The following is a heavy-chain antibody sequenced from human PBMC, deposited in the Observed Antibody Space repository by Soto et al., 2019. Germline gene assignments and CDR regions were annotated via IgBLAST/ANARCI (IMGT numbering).Heavy chain of an antibody. D-gene: IGHD2-2*01. CDR1: GGTFSSYA. CDR2: IIPIFGTA. J-gene: IGHJ5*02. Sequence: SVKVSCNAAGGTFSSYAIGWVRHAPGRGLEWMGGIIPIFGTANYAQKFQGRVKITADESTSTAYMELSSLRSEETAVYYCARYVVVPMSNWFDPWGQGTLV. CDR3: ARYVVVPMSNWFDP. V-gene: IGHV1-69*13.